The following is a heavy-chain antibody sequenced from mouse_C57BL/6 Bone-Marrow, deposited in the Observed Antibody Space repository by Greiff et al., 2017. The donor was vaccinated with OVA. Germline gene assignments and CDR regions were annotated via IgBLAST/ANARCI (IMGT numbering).Heavy chain of an antibody. CDR2: IDPNSGGT. CDR3: ARWMITKGYYYAMDY. CDR1: GYTFTSYW. D-gene: IGHD2-4*01. V-gene: IGHV1-72*01. J-gene: IGHJ4*01. Sequence: QVQLQQPGAELVKPGASVKLSCKASGYTFTSYWMHWVKQRPGRGIEWIGRIDPNSGGTKYKEKFKSKATMTVDKPSSTAYMQLSSLTSEDSAVYDCARWMITKGYYYAMDYWGQGTSVTVSS.